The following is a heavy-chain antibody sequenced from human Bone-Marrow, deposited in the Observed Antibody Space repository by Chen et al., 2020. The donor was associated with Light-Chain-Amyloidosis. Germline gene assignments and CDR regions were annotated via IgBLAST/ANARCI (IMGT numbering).Heavy chain of an antibody. V-gene: IGHV3-72*01. D-gene: IGHD3-9*01. J-gene: IGHJ6*02. CDR1: GFTFSDHY. CDR2: SRNKVNGYTT. CDR3: SRGGTSLTRYYSPMDV. Sequence: EVQLVESGGGLVQPGGSLRLSCAASGFTFSDHYMDWVRQAPGKGLEWVGRSRNKVNGYTTEYAASVKGRFTVSRDDSKNSLYLQMASLRTDDTAVYYCSRGGTSLTRYYSPMDVWGQGTTVTVSS.